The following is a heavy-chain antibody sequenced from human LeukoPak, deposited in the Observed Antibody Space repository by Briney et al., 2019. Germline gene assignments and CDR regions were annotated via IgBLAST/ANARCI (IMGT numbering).Heavy chain of an antibody. J-gene: IGHJ6*02. D-gene: IGHD3-10*01. CDR1: GFTFSSYE. CDR3: ARDGGFGDHRDYYYYGMDV. V-gene: IGHV3-48*03. CDR2: ISSSGSTI. Sequence: GGSLRLSCAASGFTFSSYEMTWVRQAPGKGLEWVSYISSSGSTIYYADSVKGRFTISRDNAKNSLYLQMNSLRAEDTAVYYCARDGGFGDHRDYYYYGMDVWGQGTTVTVSS.